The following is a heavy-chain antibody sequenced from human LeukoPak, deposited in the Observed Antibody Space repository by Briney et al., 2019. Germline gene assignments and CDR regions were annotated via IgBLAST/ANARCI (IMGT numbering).Heavy chain of an antibody. CDR3: AKESGKFDY. J-gene: IGHJ4*02. CDR1: GFNFDDSG. V-gene: IGHV3-43*02. CDR2: ISADGGST. Sequence: GGSLRLSCVASGFNFDDSGMHWVRQAPGKGLEWVSLISADGGSTFSADSVKGRFSISRDNSKNSLYLQMNSLRGEDTAMYYCAKESGKFDYWGQGTLVAVSS.